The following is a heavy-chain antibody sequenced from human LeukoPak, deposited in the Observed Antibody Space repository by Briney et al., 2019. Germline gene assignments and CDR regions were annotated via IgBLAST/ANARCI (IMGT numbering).Heavy chain of an antibody. D-gene: IGHD3-22*01. CDR3: ARVMNYYDSSGYVDAFDI. CDR2: INPSGGST. Sequence: GASVKVSCKASGYTFTTYYMHWVRQAPGQGLEWMGLINPSGGSTSYAQKFQGRVTMTRDTSTSTVYMELSSLRSEDTAVYYCARVMNYYDSSGYVDAFDIWGQGTMVTVSS. J-gene: IGHJ3*02. CDR1: GYTFTTYY. V-gene: IGHV1-46*01.